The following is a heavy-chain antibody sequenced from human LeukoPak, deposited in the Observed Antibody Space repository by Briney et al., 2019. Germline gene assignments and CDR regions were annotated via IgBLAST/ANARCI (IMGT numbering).Heavy chain of an antibody. Sequence: SETLSLTCAVSGGSISSGGYSWSWIRQPPGKGLEWIGSIYHSGSTYYNPSLKSRVTISVDRSKNHFSLRLTSVTAADTAVYYCARTKLGYCSGGSCYSNWFDPWGQGTPVTVSS. CDR1: GGSISSGGYS. J-gene: IGHJ5*02. CDR2: IYHSGST. D-gene: IGHD2-15*01. V-gene: IGHV4-30-2*01. CDR3: ARTKLGYCSGGSCYSNWFDP.